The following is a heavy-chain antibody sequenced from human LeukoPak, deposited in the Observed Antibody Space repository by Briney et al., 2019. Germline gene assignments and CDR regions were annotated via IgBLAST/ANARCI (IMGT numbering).Heavy chain of an antibody. CDR2: IYYSGST. V-gene: IGHV4-59*01. CDR1: GGSISSYY. CDR3: ARSAVTRGRFDY. J-gene: IGHJ4*02. D-gene: IGHD2-21*02. Sequence: SETLSLTCTVSGGSISSYYWSWIRQPPGKGLEWIGYIYYSGSTNYNPSLKIRVTISVDTSKNQFSLKLSSVTAADTAVYYCARSAVTRGRFDYWGQGTLVTVSS.